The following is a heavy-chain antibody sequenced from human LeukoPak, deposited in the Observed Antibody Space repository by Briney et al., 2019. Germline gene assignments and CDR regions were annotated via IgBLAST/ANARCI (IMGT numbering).Heavy chain of an antibody. V-gene: IGHV3-23*01. CDR1: GFTFSTYA. CDR3: AKAGPASSDYLNWFDP. D-gene: IGHD3-22*01. J-gene: IGHJ5*02. CDR2: VSGSGGST. Sequence: AGGSLRLSCAASGFTFSTYAMNWVRQAPGKGREGVSVVSGSGGSTYYADSVKGRFTISRDNSKNTLYLQMNSLRVEDTAVYYCAKAGPASSDYLNWFDPWGQGTLVTVSS.